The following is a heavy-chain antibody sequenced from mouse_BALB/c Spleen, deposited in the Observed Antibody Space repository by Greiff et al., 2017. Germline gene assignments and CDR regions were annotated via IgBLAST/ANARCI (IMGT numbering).Heavy chain of an antibody. Sequence: EVQLVESGTVLARPGASVKMSCKASGYTFTSYWMHWVKQRPGQGLEWIGAIYPGNSDTSYNQKFKGKAKLTAVTSTSTAYMELSSLTNEDSAVYYCTRLVTTVVAEAMDYWGQGTSVTVSS. D-gene: IGHD1-1*01. CDR3: TRLVTTVVAEAMDY. V-gene: IGHV1-5*01. CDR2: IYPGNSDT. CDR1: GYTFTSYW. J-gene: IGHJ4*01.